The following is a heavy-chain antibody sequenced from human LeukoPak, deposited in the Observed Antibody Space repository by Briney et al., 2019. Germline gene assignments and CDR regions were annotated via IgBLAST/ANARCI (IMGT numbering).Heavy chain of an antibody. V-gene: IGHV3-23*01. D-gene: IGHD6-19*01. Sequence: PRGSLRLSCAGSVCTFINYALGWVRQAPGKGVEWVSGISGSGGSAYYAYSLKGRFTISRDNSRDTLYLQVNSLRAEDTAVYYCAKDDHGGSGWRDYFDYWGQGTLVTVSS. CDR1: VCTFINYA. CDR3: AKDDHGGSGWRDYFDY. CDR2: ISGSGGSA. J-gene: IGHJ4*02.